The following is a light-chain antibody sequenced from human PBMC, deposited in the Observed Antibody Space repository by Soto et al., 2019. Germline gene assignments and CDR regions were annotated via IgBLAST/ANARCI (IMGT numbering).Light chain of an antibody. CDR2: GAS. J-gene: IGKJ4*01. V-gene: IGKV3-20*01. CDR1: QSVSGNY. Sequence: ENVLTQSPGTLSLSPGERATLSCRASQSVSGNYLAWYQHKPGQAPRLLIYGASSRATGIADRFSGSGSGTDFTLTISRLEPEDFAVYYCPQYRSSPLPGGSPLPFGGGTKVEIK. CDR3: PQYRSSPLPGGSPLP.